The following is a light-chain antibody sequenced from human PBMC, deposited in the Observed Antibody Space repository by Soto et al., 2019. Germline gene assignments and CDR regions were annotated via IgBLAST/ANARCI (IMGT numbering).Light chain of an antibody. Sequence: DIQMTQSPPSLSASVGDRVTITCRASQTISNYLNWYQQKSGQAPKLLIYTAASLQSGVPSRFSGSGSGTDFTLTITTLQPEDFATYYCQQSYSAPTTFGGGNKVDI. V-gene: IGKV1-39*01. CDR1: QTISNY. CDR2: TAA. CDR3: QQSYSAPTT. J-gene: IGKJ4*01.